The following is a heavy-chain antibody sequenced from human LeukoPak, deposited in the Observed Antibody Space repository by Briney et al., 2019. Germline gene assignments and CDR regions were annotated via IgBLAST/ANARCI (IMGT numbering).Heavy chain of an antibody. J-gene: IGHJ6*03. CDR2: ISSSSSYI. CDR1: GFTFSSYS. D-gene: IGHD2-21*01. V-gene: IGHV3-21*04. CDR3: AKGIFSYYYYMDV. Sequence: PGGSLRLSCAASGFTFSSYSMNWVRQAPGKGLEWVSSISSSSSYIYYADSVKGRFTISRDNSKNTLYLQMNSLRAEDTAVYYCAKGIFSYYYYMDVWGKGTTVTVSS.